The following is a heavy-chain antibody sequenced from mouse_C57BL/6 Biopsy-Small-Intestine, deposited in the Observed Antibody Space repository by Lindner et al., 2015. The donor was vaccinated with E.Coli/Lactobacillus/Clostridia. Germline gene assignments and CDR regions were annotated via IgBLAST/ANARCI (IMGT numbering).Heavy chain of an antibody. CDR2: INPSSGYT. CDR3: VRNYYDGSSYHFDY. V-gene: IGHV1-7*01. J-gene: IGHJ2*01. D-gene: IGHD1-1*01. Sequence: VQLQESGAELAKPGASVQMSCKASGYTFTTYWMNWVKQRPGQGLEWIGYINPSSGYTEYNQKFRDMATLTADKSSSTAYMQLSTLTSEDSAVYYCVRNYYDGSSYHFDYWGQGTTLTVSS. CDR1: GYTFTTYW.